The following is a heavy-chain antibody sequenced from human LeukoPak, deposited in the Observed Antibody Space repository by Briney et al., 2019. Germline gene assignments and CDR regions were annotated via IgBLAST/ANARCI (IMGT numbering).Heavy chain of an antibody. D-gene: IGHD3-10*01. CDR1: GFTFSNAW. Sequence: PGGSLRLSCAASGFTFSNAWMSWVRQAPGEWREWVGRIKSKTDGGTTDYAAPVKGRFTISRDDSKNTLYLQMNSLKSEDTAVYYCTTDYYGSGSYYNTLLSLFDYWGQGTLVTVSS. CDR3: TTDYYGSGSYYNTLLSLFDY. J-gene: IGHJ4*02. V-gene: IGHV3-15*01. CDR2: IKSKTDGGTT.